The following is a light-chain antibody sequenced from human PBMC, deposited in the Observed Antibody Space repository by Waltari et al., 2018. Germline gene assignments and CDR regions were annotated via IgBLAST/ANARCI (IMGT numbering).Light chain of an antibody. Sequence: SYDLTQPPSVSVSPGQTASITCSGDKLANKNVCWYQQKPGQSPVLVIYQNNKRPSGIPERFSASNSGSTATLTISGVQSIDEADYYGQALDRRTVEVVFGGGTRLAVL. CDR1: KLANKN. CDR2: QNN. J-gene: IGLJ2*01. CDR3: QALDRRTVEVV. V-gene: IGLV3-1*01.